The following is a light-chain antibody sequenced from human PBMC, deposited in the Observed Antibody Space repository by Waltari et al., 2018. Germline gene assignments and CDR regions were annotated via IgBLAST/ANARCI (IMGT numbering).Light chain of an antibody. CDR1: SRDVGNYNL. CDR2: EVT. CDR3: CSYVGLGTYV. Sequence: QSGLAQPASASGSPGQSITITCTGTSRDVGNYNLVSWYQQRPGKAPRLLIYEVTKRSPGTSVRFSASKCGNTASLSISGLQAQEDEADYYCCSYVGLGTYVFGTGTKVTV. V-gene: IGLV2-23*02. J-gene: IGLJ1*01.